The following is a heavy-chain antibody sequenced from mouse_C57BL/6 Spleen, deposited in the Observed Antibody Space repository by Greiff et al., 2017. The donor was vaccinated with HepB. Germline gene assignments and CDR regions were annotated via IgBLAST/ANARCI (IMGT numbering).Heavy chain of an antibody. D-gene: IGHD4-1*01. CDR1: GFTFSDYG. J-gene: IGHJ2*01. V-gene: IGHV5-17*01. Sequence: EVKVVESGGGLVKPGGSLKLSCAASGFTFSDYGMHWVRQAPEKGLEWVAYISSGSSTIYYADTVKGRFTIARDNATNTLFMQMTSLRSEDTAMYYCARGDWDLSFTYWGQGTALTVSS. CDR2: ISSGSSTI. CDR3: ARGDWDLSFTY.